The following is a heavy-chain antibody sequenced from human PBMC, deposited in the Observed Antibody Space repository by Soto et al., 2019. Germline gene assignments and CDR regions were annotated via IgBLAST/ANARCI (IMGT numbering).Heavy chain of an antibody. CDR2: ISYDGSDK. V-gene: IGHV3-30*18. Sequence: QVQLVESGGGVVQPGRSLRLSCAASGFTFSSYGMHWVRQAPGKGLEWVAVISYDGSDKYYADSVKGRFTISRDNSNNTLYLQMDRLRAEDTAVYYCAKGVVVANTYFQHWGQGTLVTVSS. CDR1: GFTFSSYG. J-gene: IGHJ1*01. D-gene: IGHD2-15*01. CDR3: AKGVVVANTYFQH.